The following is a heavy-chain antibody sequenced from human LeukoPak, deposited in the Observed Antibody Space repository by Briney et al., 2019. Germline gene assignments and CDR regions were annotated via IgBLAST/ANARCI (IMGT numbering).Heavy chain of an antibody. D-gene: IGHD3-16*02. J-gene: IGHJ4*02. Sequence: SSVKVSCKASGGTFCSYAISWVRQAPGQGLEWMGGIIPIFGTANYAQKFQGRVTITADESTSTAYMELSSLRSEDTAVYYCARDGLRLGELSLTEMWYWGQGTLVTVSS. CDR2: IIPIFGTA. CDR3: ARDGLRLGELSLTEMWY. V-gene: IGHV1-69*01. CDR1: GGTFCSYA.